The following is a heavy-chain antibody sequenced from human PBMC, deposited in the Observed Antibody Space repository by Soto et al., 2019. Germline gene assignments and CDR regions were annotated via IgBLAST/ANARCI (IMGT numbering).Heavy chain of an antibody. Sequence: EVQLVESGGGLIQPGGSLRLSCAASGFTVSSNYMSWVRQAPGKGLEWVSVIYSGGSTYYADSVKGRFTISRDNSKKPLYLQMNSLRAEDTAVHYFASDRAAAEDWGQGTLVSVST. CDR3: ASDRAAAED. CDR1: GFTVSSNY. D-gene: IGHD6-13*01. V-gene: IGHV3-53*01. CDR2: IYSGGST. J-gene: IGHJ4*02.